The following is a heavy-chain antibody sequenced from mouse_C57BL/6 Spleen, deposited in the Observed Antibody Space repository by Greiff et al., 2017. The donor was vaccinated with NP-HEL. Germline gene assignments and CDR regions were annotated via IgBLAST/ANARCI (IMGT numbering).Heavy chain of an antibody. V-gene: IGHV1-82*01. Sequence: QVQLQQSGPELVKPGASVKISCKASGYAFSSSWMNWVKQRPGKGLEWIGRIYPGDGDTNYTGTFQGKATLTADQSSSTAYMQLSSLTSEDSAVYFCARERYDYDGFAYWGQGTLVTVSA. J-gene: IGHJ3*01. CDR1: GYAFSSSW. D-gene: IGHD2-4*01. CDR2: IYPGDGDT. CDR3: ARERYDYDGFAY.